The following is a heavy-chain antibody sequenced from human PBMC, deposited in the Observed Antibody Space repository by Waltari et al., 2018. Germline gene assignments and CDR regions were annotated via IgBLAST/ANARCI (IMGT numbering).Heavy chain of an antibody. V-gene: IGHV4-34*02. CDR2: MDQGDHP. CDR3: ARHRHPGHSFDI. CDR1: GGSFGSFW. Sequence: QVQLQQWGAGVLKPSETLSLTCVVNGGSFGSFWWSWIRQPPGKGLQWIGEMDQGDHPNYKPSLTSRVTISIDTSKNQFYLNLRSVAAADTAVYYCARHRHPGHSFDIWGQGASVLVSS. D-gene: IGHD3-16*02. J-gene: IGHJ3*02.